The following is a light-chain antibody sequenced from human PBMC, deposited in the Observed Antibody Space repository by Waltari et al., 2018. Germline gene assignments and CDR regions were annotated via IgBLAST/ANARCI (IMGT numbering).Light chain of an antibody. Sequence: EIVLTQSPGIPSLSPGERATLSCSASQSVSRALAWYQQKPGQAPRLLIYGASNRATGIPDRFSGGGSGTDFSLTISRLEPEDFAVYYCQHYVRLPATFGQGTKVEIK. V-gene: IGKV3-20*01. CDR3: QHYVRLPAT. CDR1: QSVSRA. CDR2: GAS. J-gene: IGKJ1*01.